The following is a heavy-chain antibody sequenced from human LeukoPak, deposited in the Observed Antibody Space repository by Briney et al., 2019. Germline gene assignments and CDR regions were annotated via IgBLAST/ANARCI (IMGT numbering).Heavy chain of an antibody. CDR1: GGSISSSSYY. D-gene: IGHD3-22*01. Sequence: PSETLSLTCTVSGGSISSSSYYWGWIRQPPGKGLEWIGSIYYSGSTYYNPSLKSRVTISVDTSKNQFSLKLSPVTAADTAVYYCARLPSYDSSGYYYYGMDVWGQGTTVTVSS. CDR2: IYYSGST. J-gene: IGHJ6*02. V-gene: IGHV4-39*01. CDR3: ARLPSYDSSGYYYYGMDV.